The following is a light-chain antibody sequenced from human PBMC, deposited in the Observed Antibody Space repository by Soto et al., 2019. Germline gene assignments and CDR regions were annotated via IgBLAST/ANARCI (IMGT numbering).Light chain of an antibody. V-gene: IGKV3-11*01. J-gene: IGKJ2*01. CDR3: QQRSNGPPEFT. Sequence: EIVCTQSPPYLSLTPGEIDTLSCRASQSITSYLAWYQKIPGQTPRLLIYDAVNRATGVPDRFSGGGSGTDFTLTISSLEAEDSAVYYCQQRSNGPPEFTFGQGTKVDIK. CDR2: DAV. CDR1: QSITSY.